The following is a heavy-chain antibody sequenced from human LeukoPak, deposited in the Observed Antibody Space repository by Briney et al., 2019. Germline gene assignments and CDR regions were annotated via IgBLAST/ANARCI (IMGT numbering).Heavy chain of an antibody. CDR3: AGYSSSWSSFDY. CDR1: GFTFSSNA. CDR2: ISYDGSKT. J-gene: IGHJ4*02. V-gene: IGHV3-30-3*01. D-gene: IGHD6-13*01. Sequence: PGRSLRLSCSASGFTFSSNAMHWVRQAPGKGLEWVAVISYDGSKTSYADSVKDRFTISTDNSKSTLYLQMNSLRAEDTALYYCAGYSSSWSSFDYWGQGTLVTVSS.